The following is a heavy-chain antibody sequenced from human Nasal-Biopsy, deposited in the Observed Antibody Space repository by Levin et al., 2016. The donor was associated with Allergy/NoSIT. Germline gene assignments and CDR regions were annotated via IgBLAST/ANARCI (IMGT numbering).Heavy chain of an antibody. J-gene: IGHJ3*02. CDR3: ARHGGLTGDDAFDI. Sequence: GESLKISCQGFGYSFSSYWISWVRQMPGQGLEWMGKIDPSDSYIDYGPSFQGHVTFSVDKSITTAYLQWSSLKASDTAIYFCARHGGLTGDDAFDIWGQGTRVTISS. D-gene: IGHD7-27*01. V-gene: IGHV5-10-1*01. CDR2: IDPSDSYI. CDR1: GYSFSSYW.